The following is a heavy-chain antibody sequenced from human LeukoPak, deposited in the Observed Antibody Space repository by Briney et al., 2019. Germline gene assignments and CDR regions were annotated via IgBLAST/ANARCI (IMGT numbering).Heavy chain of an antibody. CDR3: ARQYYDSSGYFPNWFDP. J-gene: IGHJ5*02. V-gene: IGHV1-69*13. D-gene: IGHD3-22*01. CDR2: IIPIFGTA. Sequence: ASVTVSCKASGGTFSSYAISWVRQAPGQGLEWMGGIIPIFGTANYAQKFQGRVTITADESTSTAYMELSSLRSEDTAVYYCARQYYDSSGYFPNWFDPWGQGTLVTVSS. CDR1: GGTFSSYA.